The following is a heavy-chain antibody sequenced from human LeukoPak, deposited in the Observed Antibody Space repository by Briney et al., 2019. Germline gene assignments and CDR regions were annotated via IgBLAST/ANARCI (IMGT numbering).Heavy chain of an antibody. J-gene: IGHJ4*02. CDR1: GYSFSNYW. Sequence: GESLQISCQGSGYSFSNYWIGWVRQMPGKGLEWMGIIYPGDSDTRYSLSFQGQVTISADKSISTAYLQRSSLKASDTAMYYCARRHCSGGSCYSGFDYWGQGTLVTVSS. V-gene: IGHV5-51*01. CDR3: ARRHCSGGSCYSGFDY. D-gene: IGHD2-15*01. CDR2: IYPGDSDT.